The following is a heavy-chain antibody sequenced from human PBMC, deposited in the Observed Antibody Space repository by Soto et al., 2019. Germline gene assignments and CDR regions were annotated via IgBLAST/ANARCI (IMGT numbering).Heavy chain of an antibody. J-gene: IGHJ6*03. D-gene: IGHD3-3*01. CDR3: AREAVRDDFWSGYYSPYYYFYMDV. CDR2: IYYSGST. V-gene: IGHV4-59*01. CDR1: GGSISNYY. Sequence: QVQLQESGPGLVKPSETLSLTCTVSGGSISNYYWSWIRQTPGKGLEWIGYIYYSGSTNYNPSLKSRVTISVDTSKNQFSLKLSSVTAADTAVYYCAREAVRDDFWSGYYSPYYYFYMDVWGKGTTVTVS.